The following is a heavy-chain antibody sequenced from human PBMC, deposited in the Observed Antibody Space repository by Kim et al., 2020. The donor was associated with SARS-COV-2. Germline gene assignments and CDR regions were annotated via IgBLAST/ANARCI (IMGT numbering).Heavy chain of an antibody. J-gene: IGHJ4*02. D-gene: IGHD1-26*01. V-gene: IGHV3-30*03. CDR1: GFTFSSYG. Sequence: GGSLRLSCATSGFTFSSYGMHWVRQAPGKGLEWVAVISYDGSNKYYADSVKGRFTISRDNSKNTLYLQMNSLRAEDTAVYYCALSDSGSYSPFDYWGQGTLVTVSS. CDR3: ALSDSGSYSPFDY. CDR2: ISYDGSNK.